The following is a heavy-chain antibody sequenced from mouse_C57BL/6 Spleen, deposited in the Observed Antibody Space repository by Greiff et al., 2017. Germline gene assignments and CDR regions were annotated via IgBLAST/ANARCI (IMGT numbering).Heavy chain of an antibody. CDR1: GFTFSDFY. CDR2: SRNKANDYTT. D-gene: IGHD1-1*01. J-gene: IGHJ1*03. CDR3: ARDAEYYGSILYWYFDV. V-gene: IGHV7-1*01. Sequence: EVKLVESGGGLVQSGRSLRLSCATSGFTFSDFYMEWVRQAPGKGLEWIAASRNKANDYTTEYSASVKGRFIVSRDTSQSILYLQMNALRAEDTAIYYCARDAEYYGSILYWYFDVWGTGTTVTVSS.